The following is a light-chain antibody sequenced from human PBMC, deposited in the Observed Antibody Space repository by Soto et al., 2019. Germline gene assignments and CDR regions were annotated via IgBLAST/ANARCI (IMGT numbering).Light chain of an antibody. V-gene: IGLV2-14*01. J-gene: IGLJ1*01. CDR3: NSYTTTSTYV. CDR2: EVT. Sequence: QSVLTQPPSASGSPGQSVTVSCTGSSSDVGAYNFVSWYQQHPGTVPKLLIYEVTNRPSGVSHRFSGSKSGNTASLTISGLQAEDEADYYCNSYTTTSTYVFGTGTKVTVL. CDR1: SSDVGAYNF.